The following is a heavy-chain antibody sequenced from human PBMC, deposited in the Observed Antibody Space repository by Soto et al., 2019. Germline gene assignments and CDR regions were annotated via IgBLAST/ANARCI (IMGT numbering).Heavy chain of an antibody. CDR1: GFIFSSYN. CDR3: ARDNGMAGSFDP. D-gene: IGHD2-8*01. CDR2: ISFTSSTI. J-gene: IGHJ5*02. V-gene: IGHV3-48*02. Sequence: HPGGSLRLSCAASGFIFSSYNMNWVRQAPGKGLEWVSYISFTSSTIFYADSVRGRFTISRDNAKNSLYLQMNTLRDEDTAVYYCARDNGMAGSFDPWGQGTLVTVSS.